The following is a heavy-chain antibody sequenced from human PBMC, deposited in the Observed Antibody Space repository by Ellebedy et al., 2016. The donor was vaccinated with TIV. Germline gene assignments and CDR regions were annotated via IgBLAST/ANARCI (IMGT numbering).Heavy chain of an antibody. CDR1: GFSFHSYW. J-gene: IGHJ5*02. V-gene: IGHV3-7*01. CDR2: IYQDGSDQ. CDR3: ARRGSYGDYAVQVNSWFDP. D-gene: IGHD4-17*01. Sequence: PGGSLRLSCAASGFSFHSYWMSWVRQAPGKGLEWVANIYQDGSDQYYVDSVKGRFTISRDNANNSLFLQMNSLRGEDTAVYYCARRGSYGDYAVQVNSWFDPWGRGTLVTVSS.